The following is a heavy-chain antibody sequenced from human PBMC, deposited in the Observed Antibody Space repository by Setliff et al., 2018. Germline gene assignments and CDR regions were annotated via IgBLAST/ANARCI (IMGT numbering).Heavy chain of an antibody. J-gene: IGHJ6*03. Sequence: ASVKVSCKTSGFRFTNFGFSWVRQATGQGLEWMGWMNPNSGNTGYAQKFQGRVTMTRNTSISTAYMELSSLRSEDTAVYYCARTAYYGSGTFPYYYYYYLDVWGQGTMVTVSS. CDR3: ARTAYYGSGTFPYYYYYYLDV. CDR1: GFRFTNFG. V-gene: IGHV1-8*02. CDR2: MNPNSGNT. D-gene: IGHD3-10*01.